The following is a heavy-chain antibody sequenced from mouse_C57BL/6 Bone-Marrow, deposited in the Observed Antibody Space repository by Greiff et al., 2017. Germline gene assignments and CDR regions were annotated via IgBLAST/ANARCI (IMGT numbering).Heavy chain of an antibody. CDR1: GFSLTSSG. J-gene: IGHJ4*01. Sequence: VQLQESGPGLVQPSQSLSITCPVSGFSLTSSGVHWVRQSPGKGLEWLGVIWRGGSTDYNAAFMSRLSITKDNSKSQVFFKMNSLRADDTAIYYCAKKGYDGYYDYAMDGWGKGTSVTVSS. CDR3: AKKGYDGYYDYAMDG. D-gene: IGHD2-3*01. CDR2: IWRGGST. V-gene: IGHV2-5*01.